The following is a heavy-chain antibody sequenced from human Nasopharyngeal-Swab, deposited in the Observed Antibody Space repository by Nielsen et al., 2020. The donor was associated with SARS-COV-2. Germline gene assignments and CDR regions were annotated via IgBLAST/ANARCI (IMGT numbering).Heavy chain of an antibody. Sequence: GGSLRLSCAASGFTFDDYAMNWVRQAPGKGLEWVSGISWNSGSIGYADSVKGRFTISRDNAKNSLYLQMNSLRAEDTALYYCAPLAPMDVWGKGTTVTVSS. CDR1: GFTFDDYA. CDR2: ISWNSGSI. J-gene: IGHJ6*03. V-gene: IGHV3-9*01. CDR3: APLAPMDV.